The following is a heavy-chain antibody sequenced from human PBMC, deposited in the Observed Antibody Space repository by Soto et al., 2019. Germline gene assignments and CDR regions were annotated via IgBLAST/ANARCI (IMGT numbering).Heavy chain of an antibody. Sequence: GESLKISCKGSGYSFTSYWIGWVRQMPGKGLEWMGIIYPGDSDTRYSPPFQGQVTISADKSISTAYLQWSSLKASDTAMYYCARPRIAVAGTDAFDIWGQGTMVTVSS. CDR2: IYPGDSDT. CDR3: ARPRIAVAGTDAFDI. D-gene: IGHD6-19*01. J-gene: IGHJ3*02. CDR1: GYSFTSYW. V-gene: IGHV5-51*01.